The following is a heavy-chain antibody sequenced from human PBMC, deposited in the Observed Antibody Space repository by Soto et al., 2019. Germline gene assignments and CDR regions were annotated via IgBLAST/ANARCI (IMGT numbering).Heavy chain of an antibody. CDR1: GFTFSSFE. CDR3: ARGNSPVNVY. V-gene: IGHV3-48*03. J-gene: IGHJ4*02. Sequence: EVQLVESGGGLVQPGGSLRLSCAASGFTFSSFEMNWVRQAAGKGLEWVSYISSIGTTIYYADSVKGRFTISRDNAKNSLYLQMNSLTAEDTAVYYCARGNSPVNVYWGQGTLVTVSS. D-gene: IGHD3-16*02. CDR2: ISSIGTTI.